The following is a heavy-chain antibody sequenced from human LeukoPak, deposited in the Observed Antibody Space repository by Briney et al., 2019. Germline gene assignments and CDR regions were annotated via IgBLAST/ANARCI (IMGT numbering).Heavy chain of an antibody. CDR1: GGTFSSYA. V-gene: IGHV1-69*01. CDR2: IIPIFGTA. J-gene: IGHJ6*03. Sequence: GSSVKVSCKASGGTFSSYAISWVRQAPGQGLEWMGGIIPIFGTANYAQKFQGRVTITADESTSTAYMELSSLRSEDTAVYYCARGRSGEYCSSTSCSPPYYYYYMDVWGKGTTVTVSS. D-gene: IGHD2-2*01. CDR3: ARGRSGEYCSSTSCSPPYYYYYMDV.